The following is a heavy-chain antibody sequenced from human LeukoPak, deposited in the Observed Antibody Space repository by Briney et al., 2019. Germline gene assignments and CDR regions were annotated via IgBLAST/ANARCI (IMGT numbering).Heavy chain of an antibody. CDR1: GFTFSSYW. V-gene: IGHV3-74*01. Sequence: PGGSLRLSCAASGFTFSSYWMHWVRQAPGKGLVWVSRINFDGSSTGYADSVKGRFTISRDNAKNTLYLQMNSLRAEDTAVYYCARRPRRGDYNLDFDYWGQGTLVTVSS. J-gene: IGHJ4*02. CDR2: INFDGSST. CDR3: ARRPRRGDYNLDFDY. D-gene: IGHD4-17*01.